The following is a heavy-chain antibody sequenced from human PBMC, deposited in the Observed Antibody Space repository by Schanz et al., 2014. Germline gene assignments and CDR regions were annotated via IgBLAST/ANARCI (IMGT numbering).Heavy chain of an antibody. CDR1: GFTFSNYS. J-gene: IGHJ5*01. D-gene: IGHD3-16*01. CDR3: AKDLYNYGIFDS. V-gene: IGHV3-21*04. CDR2: ISSTSSYI. Sequence: EVQLVESGGGLVKPGGSLRLSCAASGFTFSNYSMNWVRQAPGKGLEWVSSISSTSSYIFYADSVKGRFTISRDNSRKTLYLQMNSLRADDTAVYYCAKDLYNYGIFDSWGQGTLVTGSS.